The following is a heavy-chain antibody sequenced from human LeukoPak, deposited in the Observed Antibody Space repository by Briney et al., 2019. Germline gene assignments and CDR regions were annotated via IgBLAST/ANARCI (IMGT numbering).Heavy chain of an antibody. V-gene: IGHV3-30*04. CDR3: AKTFQTYYDILTGYSKTFDY. CDR1: GFTFSNYA. D-gene: IGHD3-9*01. Sequence: GSLRLSCAASGFTFSNYAMHWVRQAPGKGLEWVAVISYDGSDKTYADSVKGRFTISRDNSKNTLYLQMNSLRAEDTAVYYCAKTFQTYYDILTGYSKTFDYWGQGTLVTVSS. J-gene: IGHJ4*02. CDR2: ISYDGSDK.